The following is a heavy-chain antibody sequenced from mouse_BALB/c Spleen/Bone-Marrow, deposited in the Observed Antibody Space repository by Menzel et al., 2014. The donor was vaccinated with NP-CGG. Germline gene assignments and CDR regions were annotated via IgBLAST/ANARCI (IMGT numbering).Heavy chain of an antibody. Sequence: VQLKESGGGLVKPGGSLKLSCAASGFAFSSYDMSWVRQTPEKRLEWVAYISSGGGSTYHPDTVKGRFTISRDNAKNTLYLQMSSLKSEDTAMYYCARQGAYYGNYKYFDVWGAGTTVTVSS. D-gene: IGHD2-10*01. CDR2: ISSGGGST. V-gene: IGHV5-12-1*01. J-gene: IGHJ1*01. CDR1: GFAFSSYD. CDR3: ARQGAYYGNYKYFDV.